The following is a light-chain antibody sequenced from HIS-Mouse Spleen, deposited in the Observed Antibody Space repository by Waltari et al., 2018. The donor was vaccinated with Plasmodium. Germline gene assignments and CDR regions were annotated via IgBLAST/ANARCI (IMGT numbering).Light chain of an antibody. Sequence: DIQMTQSPSTLSASVGDRVTITCRASPSISSWLAWYQQKPGKAPKLLIYKESSLESGVPSRFSGSGSGTEFTLTISSLQPDDFATYYCQQYNSYSYTFGQGTKLEIK. V-gene: IGKV1-5*03. CDR2: KES. CDR3: QQYNSYSYT. J-gene: IGKJ2*01. CDR1: PSISSW.